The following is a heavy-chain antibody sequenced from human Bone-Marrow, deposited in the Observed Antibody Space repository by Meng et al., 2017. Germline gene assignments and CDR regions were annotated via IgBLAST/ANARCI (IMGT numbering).Heavy chain of an antibody. J-gene: IGHJ4*02. D-gene: IGHD2-15*01. Sequence: QVQLPQWGAGLFEPSETLALTCVVSGGSFSDYYWSWIRQPSGKGLEWIGEINHSGSTNYNPSLKSRVTISVDTSKNQFSLKLSSVTAADTAVYYCARGRVVAATNPKFDYWGRGTLVTVSS. CDR1: GGSFSDYY. CDR3: ARGRVVAATNPKFDY. V-gene: IGHV4-34*01. CDR2: INHSGST.